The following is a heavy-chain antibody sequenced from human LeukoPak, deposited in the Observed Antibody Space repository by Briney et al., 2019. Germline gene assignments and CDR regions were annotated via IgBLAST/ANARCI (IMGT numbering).Heavy chain of an antibody. CDR3: ARGGRRRYCSSTSCERSFDH. CDR2: INHSGST. V-gene: IGHV4-34*01. Sequence: SETLSLTCAIYGGPFSGYYWSWIRQPPGKGLQWIGEINHSGSTNYNPSLKSRVTISVDTSKNQFSLKLSSVTAAGTAVYYCARGGRRRYCSSTSCERSFDHWGQGTLVTVSS. J-gene: IGHJ4*02. CDR1: GGPFSGYY. D-gene: IGHD2-2*01.